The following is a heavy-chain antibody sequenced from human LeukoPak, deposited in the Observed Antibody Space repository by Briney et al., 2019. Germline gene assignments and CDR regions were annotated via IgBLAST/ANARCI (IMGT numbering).Heavy chain of an antibody. Sequence: GGSLRLSCAASGFSFSAFWMTWVRQAPGTGLEWVANINPAGTETYYVDPVKGRFTISRDNAKNLLYLQMNSLKAEDTAVYYCARFGYVAAVDLWGQGTLVTVSS. CDR2: INPAGTET. V-gene: IGHV3-7*01. CDR3: ARFGYVAAVDL. J-gene: IGHJ4*02. D-gene: IGHD2-15*01. CDR1: GFSFSAFW.